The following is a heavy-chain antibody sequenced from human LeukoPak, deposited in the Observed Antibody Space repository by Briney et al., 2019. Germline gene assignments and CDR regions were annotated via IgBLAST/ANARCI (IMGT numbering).Heavy chain of an antibody. CDR3: ARQVTTQYYYYYYGMDV. J-gene: IGHJ6*04. V-gene: IGHV4-31*03. Sequence: PSETLSLTCTVSGGSISSGGYYWRWIRQHPGKGLEWIGYIYYSGSTYYNPSLKSRVTISVDTSKNQFSLKLSSVTAADTAVYYCARQVTTQYYYYYYGMDVWGKGTTVAVSS. CDR1: GGSISSGGYY. CDR2: IYYSGST. D-gene: IGHD4-17*01.